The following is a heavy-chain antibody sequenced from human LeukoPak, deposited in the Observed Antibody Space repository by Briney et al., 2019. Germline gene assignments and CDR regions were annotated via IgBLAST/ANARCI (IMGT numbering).Heavy chain of an antibody. J-gene: IGHJ4*02. D-gene: IGHD6-19*01. V-gene: IGHV3-30*02. CDR1: GFSFSDYG. CDR2: ILYDGSQK. CDR3: VKDQAGG. Sequence: PGGSLRLSCEASGFSFSDYGMHWVRQGPGKGLEGVAFILYDGSQKYYADSVKGRFTVSRDNSKNTVYLQMNSLRTEDTAVYYCVKDQAGGWGQGTLVTVSS.